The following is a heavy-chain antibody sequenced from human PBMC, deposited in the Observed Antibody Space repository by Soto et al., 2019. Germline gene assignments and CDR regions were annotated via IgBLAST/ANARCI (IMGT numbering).Heavy chain of an antibody. CDR3: RIAGRIES. Sequence: GGSLRLSCAASGFTFSNYWMSWVRQAPGKGLEWVANIKHDGSEKYYVGSQKGRFTISRDNAKNSLYLQMNSLRAEDTAVYYCRIAGRIESWGQGTLVTVSS. D-gene: IGHD6-6*01. J-gene: IGHJ4*02. V-gene: IGHV3-7*01. CDR2: IKHDGSEK. CDR1: GFTFSNYW.